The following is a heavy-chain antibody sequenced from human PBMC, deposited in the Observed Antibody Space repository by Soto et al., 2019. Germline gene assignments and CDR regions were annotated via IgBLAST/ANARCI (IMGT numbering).Heavy chain of an antibody. CDR3: ARTGYSDYDFGY. CDR1: CDSMSSGGYY. Sequence: SETLSLTCSVSCDSMSSGGYYWSWIRQQPGKGLEWIGYIYHSGSTYYNPSLKSRVSISVDTSKSQFSLRLTSVTAADTAVYYCARTGYSDYDFGYWGQGTQVTVSS. D-gene: IGHD5-12*01. V-gene: IGHV4-31*03. CDR2: IYHSGST. J-gene: IGHJ4*02.